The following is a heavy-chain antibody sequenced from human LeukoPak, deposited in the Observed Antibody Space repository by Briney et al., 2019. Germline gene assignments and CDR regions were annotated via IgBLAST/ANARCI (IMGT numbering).Heavy chain of an antibody. Sequence: GGSLRLSCAASGFTFSNAWMSWVRQAPGKGLEWIGRIKSKTDGGTTDYAAFVKGRFSISRDDSKNTLYLEMNSLKNEDTAVYYCATDLGYYDTSGYPIWGQGTLVAVSS. CDR3: ATDLGYYDTSGYPI. D-gene: IGHD3-22*01. CDR1: GFTFSNAW. V-gene: IGHV3-15*01. CDR2: IKSKTDGGTT. J-gene: IGHJ3*02.